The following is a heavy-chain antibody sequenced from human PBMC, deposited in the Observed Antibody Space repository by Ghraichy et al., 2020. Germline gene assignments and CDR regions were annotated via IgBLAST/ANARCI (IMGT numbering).Heavy chain of an antibody. Sequence: ESLNISCAASGFTFRSYSMNWVRQAPGKGLEWVSYISSSSSTIYYADSVKGRFTISRDNANNSLSLQMNSLRDDDTAVYYCARDGDFWSGYHSYYYYGMDVWGQGTTVTVSS. CDR3: ARDGDFWSGYHSYYYYGMDV. J-gene: IGHJ6*02. CDR1: GFTFRSYS. V-gene: IGHV3-48*02. CDR2: ISSSSSTI. D-gene: IGHD3-3*01.